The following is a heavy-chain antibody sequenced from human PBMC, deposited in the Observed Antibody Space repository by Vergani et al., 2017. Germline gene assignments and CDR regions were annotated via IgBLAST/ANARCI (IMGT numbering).Heavy chain of an antibody. J-gene: IGHJ6*02. V-gene: IGHV4-59*01. D-gene: IGHD6-19*01. CDR1: GGSISSYY. CDR2: LSYSGRT. Sequence: QVQLQESGPGLVKPSENLSLTCTGSGGSISSYYWSWIRQPPGKGLEWIGYLSYSGRTTYNPSLKSRVTISVDTSKNQFSLKLSSVTAADTAVYYCARGEAVAGIHYYYYGMDVWGQGTTVTVSS. CDR3: ARGEAVAGIHYYYYGMDV.